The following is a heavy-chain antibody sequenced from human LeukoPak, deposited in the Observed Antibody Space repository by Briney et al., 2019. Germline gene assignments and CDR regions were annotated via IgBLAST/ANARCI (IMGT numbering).Heavy chain of an antibody. D-gene: IGHD6-19*01. CDR3: ARGQWLDNYYYYYMDV. CDR1: GGSISSYY. Sequence: SETLSLTCTVSGGSISSYYWSWIRQPPGKGLEWIGYIYYSGSTNYNPSLKSRVTISVDTSKNQFSLKLSSVTAADTAVYYCARGQWLDNYYYYYMDVWGKGTTVTVSS. J-gene: IGHJ6*03. V-gene: IGHV4-59*01. CDR2: IYYSGST.